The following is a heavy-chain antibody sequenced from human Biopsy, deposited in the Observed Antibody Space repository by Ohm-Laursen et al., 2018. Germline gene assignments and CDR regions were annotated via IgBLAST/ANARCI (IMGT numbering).Heavy chain of an antibody. J-gene: IGHJ6*02. CDR1: GDSISSYY. Sequence: PSQTLSLTCIVSGDSISSYYWSWIRQPPGKGLEWIGYVYYTGSTDYNPSLQSRVTISVDTSKNHFSLRLRSVTPADTAIYYCARGGGHSGWYEGGMDVWGQGTTVTVSS. CDR3: ARGGGHSGWYEGGMDV. D-gene: IGHD6-19*01. CDR2: VYYTGST. V-gene: IGHV4-59*01.